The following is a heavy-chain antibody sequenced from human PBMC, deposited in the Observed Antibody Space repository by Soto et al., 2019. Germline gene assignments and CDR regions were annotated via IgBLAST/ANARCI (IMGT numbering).Heavy chain of an antibody. V-gene: IGHV1-18*01. CDR3: AREGSYCGGDCPNYYYYYGMDV. Sequence: QVQLVQSGAEVKKPGASVKVSCKASGYTFTSYGISWVRQAPGQGLEWMGWISAYNGNTNYAQKLQGRVTMTTDTSTSTAYMELRSLRSDDTAVYYCAREGSYCGGDCPNYYYYYGMDVWGQGTTVTVSS. D-gene: IGHD2-21*02. CDR2: ISAYNGNT. J-gene: IGHJ6*02. CDR1: GYTFTSYG.